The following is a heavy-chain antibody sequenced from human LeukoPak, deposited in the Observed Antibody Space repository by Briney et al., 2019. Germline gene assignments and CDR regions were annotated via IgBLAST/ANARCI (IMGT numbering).Heavy chain of an antibody. CDR3: ARGSYDILTAYSIDY. Sequence: PETLSLTCTVSTASLTSYSGSWIRHPPEGGLGWNGYIYYIGSTNYNPSLKSRVTISVDTSKSQFSLELSSVTAADTAVYYCARGSYDILTAYSIDYWGQGTLVTVSS. D-gene: IGHD3-9*01. V-gene: IGHV4-59*01. J-gene: IGHJ4*02. CDR2: IYYIGST. CDR1: TASLTSYS.